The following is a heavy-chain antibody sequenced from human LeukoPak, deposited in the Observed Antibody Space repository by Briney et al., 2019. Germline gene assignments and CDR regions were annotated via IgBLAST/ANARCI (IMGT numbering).Heavy chain of an antibody. CDR3: AVDKRNWFDP. CDR2: INHSGST. Sequence: TASETLSLTCAVYGGSLRGYYWNWIRQPPGKGLEWIGEINHSGSTNYNPSLKSRVTISVDTSKNQFSLKLSSVTAADTAVYYCAVDKRNWFDPWGQGTLVTVSS. D-gene: IGHD3-22*01. V-gene: IGHV4-34*01. J-gene: IGHJ5*02. CDR1: GGSLRGYY.